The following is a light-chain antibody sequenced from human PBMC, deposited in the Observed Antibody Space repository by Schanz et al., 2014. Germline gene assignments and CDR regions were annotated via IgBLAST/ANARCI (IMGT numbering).Light chain of an antibody. CDR2: GAS. Sequence: EVVLTQSPGTLSLFPGERATLSCRASQSVSGMYLAWYQQKPGQAPRLLIYGASTRATDIPARFSGSGSATDFTLTISSLQSEDFAVYYCQQYNNWPLTFGGGTKVEIK. CDR3: QQYNNWPLT. V-gene: IGKV3-15*01. CDR1: QSVSGMY. J-gene: IGKJ4*01.